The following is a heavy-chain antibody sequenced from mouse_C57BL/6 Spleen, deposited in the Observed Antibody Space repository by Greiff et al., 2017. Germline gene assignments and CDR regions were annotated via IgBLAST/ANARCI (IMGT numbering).Heavy chain of an antibody. V-gene: IGHV5-9-1*02. J-gene: IGHJ3*01. CDR2: ISSGGDYI. D-gene: IGHD2-4*01. CDR3: TRGRYDYEGWFAY. Sequence: EVQVVESGEGLVKPGGSLKLSCAASGFTFSSYAMSWVRQTPEERLEWVAYISSGGDYIYYADTVKGLFTISSDNARNTLYLQMSSRKAEDTSMYYCTRGRYDYEGWFAYWGQGTLVTVSA. CDR1: GFTFSSYA.